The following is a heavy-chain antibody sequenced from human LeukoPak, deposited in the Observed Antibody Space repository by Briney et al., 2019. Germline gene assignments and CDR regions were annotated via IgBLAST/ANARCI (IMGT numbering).Heavy chain of an antibody. J-gene: IGHJ5*02. Sequence: GESLKISCKASGYTFTNYWIGWVRQLPGRGLESMGIIYPADSDTRYSPSFQGQVTISADKSINTAYLQWSSLKASDTAMYYCARHDSSGQGRFDPWGQGTLVTVSS. V-gene: IGHV5-51*01. CDR3: ARHDSSGQGRFDP. D-gene: IGHD3-22*01. CDR2: IYPADSDT. CDR1: GYTFTNYW.